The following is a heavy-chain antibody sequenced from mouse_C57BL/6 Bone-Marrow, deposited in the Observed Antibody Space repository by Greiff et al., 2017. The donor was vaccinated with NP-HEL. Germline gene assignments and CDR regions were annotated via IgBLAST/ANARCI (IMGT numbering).Heavy chain of an antibody. Sequence: QVQLQQSGAELVKPGASVKISCKASGYTFTSYWMHWVKQRPGQGLEWIGMIHPNSGSTNYNEKFKSKATLTVDTSSSTAYMQLSSLTSEDSAVYYCARAYRSWFAYWGQGTLVTVSA. CDR1: GYTFTSYW. V-gene: IGHV1-64*01. CDR2: IHPNSGST. J-gene: IGHJ3*01. CDR3: ARAYRSWFAY. D-gene: IGHD2-14*01.